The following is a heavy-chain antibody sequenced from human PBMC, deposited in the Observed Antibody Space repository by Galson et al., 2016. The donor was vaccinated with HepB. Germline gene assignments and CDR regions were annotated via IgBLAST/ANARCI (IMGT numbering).Heavy chain of an antibody. Sequence: SVKVSCKASGGTFSSYAIAWVRQAPGQGLEWMGGIVPIFRTANYAQKFQGRVNITADESTTTSYVELRSLRSEDTAVYYCARGPTVAAPGTPVNYFDFWGQGTLVTVSS. CDR1: GGTFSSYA. J-gene: IGHJ4*02. V-gene: IGHV1-69*13. CDR2: IVPIFRTA. D-gene: IGHD6-13*01. CDR3: ARGPTVAAPGTPVNYFDF.